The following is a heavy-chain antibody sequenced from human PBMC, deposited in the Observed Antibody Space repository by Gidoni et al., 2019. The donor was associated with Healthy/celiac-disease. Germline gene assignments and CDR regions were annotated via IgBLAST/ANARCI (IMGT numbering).Heavy chain of an antibody. J-gene: IGHJ4*02. CDR2: ISYDRSNK. D-gene: IGHD2-15*01. Sequence: VQLVQSGAGVVQPGRSLRLSCAASGFTLSSYAMHWVRQAPGKGLAWVAVISYDRSNKYYADSVKGRFTISIDNSKNTLYLQMNSLRAEDTAVYYCARSDIVVVVAAKDYWGQGTLVTVSS. CDR1: GFTLSSYA. CDR3: ARSDIVVVVAAKDY. V-gene: IGHV3-30-3*01.